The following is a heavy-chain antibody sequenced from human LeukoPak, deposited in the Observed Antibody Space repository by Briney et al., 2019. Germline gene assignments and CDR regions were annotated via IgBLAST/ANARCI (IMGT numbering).Heavy chain of an antibody. D-gene: IGHD6-13*01. CDR2: IGSSSSTI. CDR1: GFTFSSYS. V-gene: IGHV3-48*01. J-gene: IGHJ3*02. Sequence: GGSLRLSCAASGFTFSSYSMNWVRQAPGKGLEWVSYIGSSSSTIYYADSVKGRLTISRDNAKNSLYLQMNSLRAEDTAVYYCARDGEQLGAFDIWGQGTMVTVSS. CDR3: ARDGEQLGAFDI.